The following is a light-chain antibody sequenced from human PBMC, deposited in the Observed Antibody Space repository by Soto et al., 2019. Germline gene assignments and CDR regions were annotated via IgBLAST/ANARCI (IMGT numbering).Light chain of an antibody. J-gene: IGLJ3*02. CDR1: SSNIGAGHD. Sequence: QSVLTQPPSVSRAPGQRITISCTGSSSNIGAGHDVSWYQQLPGTAPKLLIHANTNRPSGVPDRFSGSKSGTSASLAITGLQAEDEADYYCQSYDSGLSGSWVFGGGTKLTVL. V-gene: IGLV1-40*01. CDR3: QSYDSGLSGSWV. CDR2: ANT.